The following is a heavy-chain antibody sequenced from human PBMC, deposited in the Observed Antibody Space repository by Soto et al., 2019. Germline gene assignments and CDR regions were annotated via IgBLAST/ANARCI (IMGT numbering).Heavy chain of an antibody. CDR1: GYTFTNND. D-gene: IGHD1-26*01. CDR3: ARWVVGADYSDY. Sequence: KESGASVRVSCKASGYTFTNNDISWVRQATGQGLEWMGWMNPISGNAGYAQKFQGRVTMTRNTSISTAYLELRSLRVEDTAVYYCARWVVGADYSDYWGQGTLVTVSS. V-gene: IGHV1-8*01. CDR2: MNPISGNA. J-gene: IGHJ4*02.